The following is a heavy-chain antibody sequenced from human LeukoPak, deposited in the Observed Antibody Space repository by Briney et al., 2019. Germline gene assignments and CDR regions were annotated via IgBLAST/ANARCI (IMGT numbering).Heavy chain of an antibody. D-gene: IGHD2-2*01. CDR1: GFTFSSYA. CDR2: ISYDGSNK. V-gene: IGHV3-30-3*01. J-gene: IGHJ4*02. Sequence: PGRSLRLSCAASGFTFSSYAMHWVRQAPGKGLEWVAVISYDGSNKYYADSVKGRFTISRDNSKNTLYLQMNSLRAEDTAVYYCARSVVVPAAIDYWGQGTLVTVSS. CDR3: ARSVVVPAAIDY.